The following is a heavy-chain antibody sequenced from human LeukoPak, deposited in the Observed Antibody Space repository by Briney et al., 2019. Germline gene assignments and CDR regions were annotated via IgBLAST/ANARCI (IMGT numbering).Heavy chain of an antibody. CDR1: GGTFSSYA. CDR2: IIPIFGTA. Sequence: SVKVSCKASGGTFSSYAISWVRRAPGQGLEWMGGIIPIFGTANYAQKFQGRVTITADESTSTAYMELSSLRSEDTAVYYCARVPTVTTDYYYYMDVWGKGTTVTVSS. J-gene: IGHJ6*03. V-gene: IGHV1-69*01. D-gene: IGHD4-11*01. CDR3: ARVPTVTTDYYYYMDV.